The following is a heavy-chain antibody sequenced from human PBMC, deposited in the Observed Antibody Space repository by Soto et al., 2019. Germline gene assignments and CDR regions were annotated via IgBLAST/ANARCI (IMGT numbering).Heavy chain of an antibody. V-gene: IGHV1-69*01. CDR1: RVAFSKFI. CDR3: AKVRYSSPMGYYYGMDV. CDR2: IIPIFGTA. Sequence: QAQLEQSGGEVKKPGSSVKVSCKASRVAFSKFIVTWVRQAPGLGLEWVGGIIPIFGTANYAQKFQGRVTITADESTSTSYMEVNNLRSEDTAVYYGAKVRYSSPMGYYYGMDVWGQGTTVTVS. J-gene: IGHJ6*02. D-gene: IGHD6-19*01.